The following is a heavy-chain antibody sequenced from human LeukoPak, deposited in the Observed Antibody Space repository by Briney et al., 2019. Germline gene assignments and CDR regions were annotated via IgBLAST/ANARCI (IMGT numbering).Heavy chain of an antibody. CDR1: GGSISSGGYS. J-gene: IGHJ3*02. CDR2: IYHSGST. D-gene: IGHD6-19*01. CDR3: ARGIIGSGWYSEVVAFDI. V-gene: IGHV4-30-2*01. Sequence: SQTLSLTCAVSGGSISSGGYSWSWIRQPPGKGLEWIGYIYHSGSTYYNPSLKSRVTISVDRSKNQFSLKLSSVTAADTAVYYCARGIIGSGWYSEVVAFDIWGQGTMVTVSS.